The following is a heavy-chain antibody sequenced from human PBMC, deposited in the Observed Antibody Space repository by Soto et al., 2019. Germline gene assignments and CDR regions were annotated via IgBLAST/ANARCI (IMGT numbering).Heavy chain of an antibody. J-gene: IGHJ6*02. D-gene: IGHD3-16*01. CDR3: ARDRSAWGDDYYYGMDV. V-gene: IGHV4-59*01. CDR1: GGSISSYY. CDR2: IYYSGST. Sequence: SETLSLTCTVSGGSISSYYWSWIRQPPGKGLEWIGYIYYSGSTNYNPSLKSRVTISVDTSKNQFSLKLSSVTAADTAVYYCARDRSAWGDDYYYGMDVWGQGTTVTVSS.